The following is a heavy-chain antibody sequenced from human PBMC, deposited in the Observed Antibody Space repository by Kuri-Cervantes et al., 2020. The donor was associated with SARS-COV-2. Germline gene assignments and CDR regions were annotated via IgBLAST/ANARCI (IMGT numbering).Heavy chain of an antibody. V-gene: IGHV1-18*01. Sequence: ASVKVSCKASGYTFTSYGISWVRQAPGQGLEWMGWISAYNGNTNYAQKLQGRVTMTTDTSTSTAYMELRSLRSDDTAVYYCATDYYDSSGYVPISDYYFDYWGQGTLVTVSS. CDR3: ATDYYDSSGYVPISDYYFDY. CDR2: ISAYNGNT. D-gene: IGHD3-22*01. J-gene: IGHJ4*02. CDR1: GYTFTSYG.